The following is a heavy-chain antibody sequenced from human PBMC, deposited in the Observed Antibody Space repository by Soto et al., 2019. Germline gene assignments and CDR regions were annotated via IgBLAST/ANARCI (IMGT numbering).Heavy chain of an antibody. CDR2: IYLTGVT. V-gene: IGHV4-30-2*06. Sequence: SETLSLTCAVSGGSISSGGYAWTWIRQLPGKGLEWIGYIYLTGVTYYNPSLKSRVTISVDKSKSQFSLRLSSVTAADTAVYYCARGWHTVTTYYYYGMDVWGQGTTVTVSS. J-gene: IGHJ6*02. CDR1: GGSISSGGYA. D-gene: IGHD4-17*01. CDR3: ARGWHTVTTYYYYGMDV.